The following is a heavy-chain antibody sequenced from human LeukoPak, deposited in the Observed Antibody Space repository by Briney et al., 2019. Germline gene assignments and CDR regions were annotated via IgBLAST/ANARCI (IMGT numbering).Heavy chain of an antibody. J-gene: IGHJ5*02. CDR2: IYYSGST. V-gene: IGHV4-39*07. Sequence: PSETLSLTCTVSGGSISSSSYYWGWIRQPPGKGLEWIGNIYYSGSTYYNPSLKSRVTISVDTSNNQFSLKLNSVTAADTAVYYCARIYSSSWFLNWFDPWGQGTLVTVSS. D-gene: IGHD6-13*01. CDR1: GGSISSSSYY. CDR3: ARIYSSSWFLNWFDP.